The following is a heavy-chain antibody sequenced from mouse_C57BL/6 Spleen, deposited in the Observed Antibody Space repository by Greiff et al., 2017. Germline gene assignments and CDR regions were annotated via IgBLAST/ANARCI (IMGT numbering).Heavy chain of an antibody. V-gene: IGHV1-69*01. CDR1: GYTFTSYW. CDR2: IDPSDSYT. D-gene: IGHD4-1*01. J-gene: IGHJ2*01. CDR3: ARFGTGYYFDY. Sequence: QVQLQQPGAELVMPGASVKLSCKASGYTFTSYWMHWVKQRPGQGLEWIGEIDPSDSYTNYNQKFKGKSTLTVDKSSSTAYMQLSSLTSEDSAVYYCARFGTGYYFDYWGRGTTLTVSS.